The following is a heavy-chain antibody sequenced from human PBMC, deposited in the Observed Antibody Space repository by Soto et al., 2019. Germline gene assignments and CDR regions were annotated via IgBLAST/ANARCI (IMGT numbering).Heavy chain of an antibody. CDR2: IFSNGVP. V-gene: IGHV4-31*03. CDR1: GGAISGSNYY. J-gene: IGHJ5*02. CDR3: ARSLWVGELLKYFDP. D-gene: IGHD3-10*01. Sequence: QVQLQESGPGLVKPSQTLSLTCSVSGGAISGSNYYLNWIRQHPGRGLEWIGYIFSNGVPYYNPSLDSRVTISVDTSKNQFSLRLSSVTAADTAVYYCARSLWVGELLKYFDPWGQGTLVTVSS.